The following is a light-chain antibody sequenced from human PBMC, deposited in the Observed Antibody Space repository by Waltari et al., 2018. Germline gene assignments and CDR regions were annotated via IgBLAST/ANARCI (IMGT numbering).Light chain of an antibody. CDR3: QSADSSGTPVI. CDR1: TLPKQY. V-gene: IGLV3-25*03. J-gene: IGLJ2*01. CDR2: KDS. Sequence: SFELTQPPSLSVSPGQTASITCPGNTLPKQYAYWYQQKPGQAPVLIMYKDSERPSGIPERFSGSSSGTTVTLTISGVQAEDEADYYCQSADSSGTPVIFGGGTKLTVL.